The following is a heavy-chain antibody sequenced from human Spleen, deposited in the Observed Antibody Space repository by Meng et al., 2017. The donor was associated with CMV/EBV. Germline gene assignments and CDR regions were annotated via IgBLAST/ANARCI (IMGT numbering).Heavy chain of an antibody. CDR1: GGTFSSYA. V-gene: IGHV1-69*06. Sequence: CKASGGTFSSYAISWVRQAPGQGLEWMGGIIPIFGTANYAQKFQGRVTITADKSTSTAYMELSSLRSEDTAVYYCARDQDSSGYCGYWGQGTLVTVSS. D-gene: IGHD3-22*01. CDR3: ARDQDSSGYCGY. CDR2: IIPIFGTA. J-gene: IGHJ4*02.